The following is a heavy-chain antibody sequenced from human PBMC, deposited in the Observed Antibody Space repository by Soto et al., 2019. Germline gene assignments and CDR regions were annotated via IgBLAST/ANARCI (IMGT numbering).Heavy chain of an antibody. D-gene: IGHD3-10*01. CDR3: TRTGGSGSSSLAYYFDY. J-gene: IGHJ4*02. CDR2: IRSKAYGGTT. V-gene: IGHV3-49*03. Sequence: GGSLRLSCTASGFTFGDYAMSWFRQAPGKGLEWVGFIRSKAYGGTTEYAASVKGRFTISRDDSRSIAYLQMNSLKTEDTAVYYCTRTGGSGSSSLAYYFDYWGQGTLVTVSS. CDR1: GFTFGDYA.